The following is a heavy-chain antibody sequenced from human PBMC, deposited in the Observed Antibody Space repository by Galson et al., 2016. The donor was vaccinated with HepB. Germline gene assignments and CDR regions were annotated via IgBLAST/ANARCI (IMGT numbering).Heavy chain of an antibody. CDR2: ISGSGVGT. V-gene: IGHV3-23*01. J-gene: IGHJ6*02. D-gene: IGHD2-2*02. Sequence: SLRLSCASSGFTFSSYAMNWVRQAPGTGLEWVSAISGSGVGTYYADSVKGRFTISRDNAKNSLYLQMNSLRDEDTAVYFCARNKAALRYYYGMDVWGQGTTVTVSS. CDR3: ARNKAALRYYYGMDV. CDR1: GFTFSSYA.